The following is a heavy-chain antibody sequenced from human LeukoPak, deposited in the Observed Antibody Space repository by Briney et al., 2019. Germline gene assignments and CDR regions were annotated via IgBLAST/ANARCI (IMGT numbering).Heavy chain of an antibody. Sequence: SVKVSRKASGGTFSSYAISWVRQAPGQGLEWMGGIIPIFGTANYAQKFQGRVTITTDESTSTAYMELSSLRSEDTAVYYCARGGIVATITSPFDYWGQGTLVTVSS. D-gene: IGHD5-12*01. V-gene: IGHV1-69*05. J-gene: IGHJ4*02. CDR1: GGTFSSYA. CDR2: IIPIFGTA. CDR3: ARGGIVATITSPFDY.